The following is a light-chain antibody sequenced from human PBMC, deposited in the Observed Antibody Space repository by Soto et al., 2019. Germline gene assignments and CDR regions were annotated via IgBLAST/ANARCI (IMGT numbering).Light chain of an antibody. CDR3: QKYNSAPRG. J-gene: IGKJ3*01. Sequence: DIQMTQSPSSLSASVGDRVTITCRASQVISHYLAWYQQKPGKVPKLLIYAASTLQSGVPSRFSGSGSGTYFTLTISSLQPEDVATYYCQKYNSAPRGFGHGTKLDIK. V-gene: IGKV1-27*01. CDR2: AAS. CDR1: QVISHY.